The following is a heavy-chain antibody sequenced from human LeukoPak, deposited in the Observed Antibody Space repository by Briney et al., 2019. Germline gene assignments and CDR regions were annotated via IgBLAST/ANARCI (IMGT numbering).Heavy chain of an antibody. CDR2: IYPGDSDT. D-gene: IGHD3-10*01. J-gene: IGHJ4*02. CDR1: GYSFTSYW. V-gene: IGHV5-51*01. Sequence: GESLQISCQGSGYSFTSYWIGWGRPMPGKGLEWMGIIYPGDSDTRYSPSFQGQVTISADNSISTAYLQWSSLKASDTAMYYCARALQGNYFDYGGQGTLVTVSS. CDR3: ARALQGNYFDY.